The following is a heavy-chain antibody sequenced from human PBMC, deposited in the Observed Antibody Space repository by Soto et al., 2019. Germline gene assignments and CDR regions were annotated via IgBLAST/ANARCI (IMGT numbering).Heavy chain of an antibody. Sequence: PSETLSLTCAVSGGSISSSNWWSWVRQPPGKGLEWIGEIYHSGSTNYNPSLKSRVTISVDKSKNQFSLKLSSVTAADTAVYYCARDLFEGYYYYGMDVWGQGTTVTVSS. CDR1: GGSISSSNW. CDR2: IYHSGST. CDR3: ARDLFEGYYYYGMDV. D-gene: IGHD3-16*01. V-gene: IGHV4-4*02. J-gene: IGHJ6*02.